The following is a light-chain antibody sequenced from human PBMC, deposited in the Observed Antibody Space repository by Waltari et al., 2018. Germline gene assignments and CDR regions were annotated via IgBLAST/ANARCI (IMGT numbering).Light chain of an antibody. Sequence: EIVLTQSPGTLSLSPGERATLSCRARQSISSTYLALYQQKPGEAPRLLIYGASSRATGIPDRCSGGGSGTDFTLTISRLEPEEFAVYYCQQYGSSALDTVGPGTKVDIK. CDR3: QQYGSSALDT. CDR1: QSISSTY. CDR2: GAS. J-gene: IGKJ3*01. V-gene: IGKV3-20*01.